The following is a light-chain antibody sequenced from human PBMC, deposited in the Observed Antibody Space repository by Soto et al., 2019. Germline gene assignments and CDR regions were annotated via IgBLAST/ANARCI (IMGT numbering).Light chain of an antibody. CDR1: QSVSNN. CDR3: DQYKFWPRGT. Sequence: EIVRTQSPATLSVSPGERATLSCRASQSVSNNLAWYQQKPCQAHRLILYGASTRATGIPVRFRGSGSGTEFTLTITSLQSEDSAVYYGDQYKFWPRGTFGPWTKVDIK. V-gene: IGKV3-15*01. J-gene: IGKJ3*01. CDR2: GAS.